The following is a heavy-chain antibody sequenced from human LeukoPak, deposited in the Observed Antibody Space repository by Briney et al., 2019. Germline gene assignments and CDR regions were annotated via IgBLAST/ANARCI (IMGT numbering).Heavy chain of an antibody. CDR2: IYSGGST. CDR1: GFTVSSNY. CDR3: ARDYYDSSGYYYLDY. V-gene: IGHV3-53*04. J-gene: IGHJ4*02. D-gene: IGHD3-22*01. Sequence: GGSLRLSCAASGFTVSSNYMSWVRQAPGEGLEWVSVIYSGGSTYYADSVKGRFTISRHNSKNTLYLQMNSLRAEDTAVYYCARDYYDSSGYYYLDYWGQGTLVTVSS.